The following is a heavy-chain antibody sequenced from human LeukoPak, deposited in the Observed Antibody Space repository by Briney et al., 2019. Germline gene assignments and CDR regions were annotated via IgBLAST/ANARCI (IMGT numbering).Heavy chain of an antibody. J-gene: IGHJ5*02. Sequence: ASVKVSCKASGYTFTSYDINWVRQATGQGLEWMGWMNPNSGNTGYARKFQGRVTMTRNTSISTAYMELSSLRSEDTAVYYCARQVPIFRSIGPRFDPWGQGTLVTVSS. D-gene: IGHD6-6*01. CDR3: ARQVPIFRSIGPRFDP. CDR1: GYTFTSYD. CDR2: MNPNSGNT. V-gene: IGHV1-8*01.